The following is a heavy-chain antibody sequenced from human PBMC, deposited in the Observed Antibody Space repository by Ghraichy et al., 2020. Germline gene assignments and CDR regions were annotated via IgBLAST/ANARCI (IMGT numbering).Heavy chain of an antibody. CDR2: IYYSGST. D-gene: IGHD3-9*01. V-gene: IGHV4-39*01. J-gene: IGHJ4*02. CDR3: ARLGDYDILTGYYR. Sequence: SETLSLTCTVSGGSISSSSYYWGWIRQPPGKGLEWIGSIYYSGSTYYNPSLKSRVTISVDTSKNQFSLKLSSVTAADTAVYYCARLGDYDILTGYYRWGQGTLVTVSS. CDR1: GGSISSSSYY.